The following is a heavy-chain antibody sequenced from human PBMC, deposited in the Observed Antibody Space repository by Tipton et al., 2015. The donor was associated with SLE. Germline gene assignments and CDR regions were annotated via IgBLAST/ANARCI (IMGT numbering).Heavy chain of an antibody. CDR2: IYYSGST. V-gene: IGHV4-59*01. CDR3: ARSPGDCSSASCYSGAFDT. D-gene: IGHD2-2*02. J-gene: IGHJ3*02. Sequence: TLSLTCSVSGGSISSYYWSWIRQPPGKGLEWIGHIYYSGSTNYNPSLKSRVTISGDTPKNQFSLKLRSVTAADTAVYYCARSPGDCSSASCYSGAFDTWGQGTMVTVSS. CDR1: GGSISSYY.